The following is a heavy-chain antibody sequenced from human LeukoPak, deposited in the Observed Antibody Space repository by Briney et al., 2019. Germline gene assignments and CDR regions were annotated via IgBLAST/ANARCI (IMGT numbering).Heavy chain of an antibody. Sequence: GGSLRLSCAASGFTVSSNYMSWVRQAPGRGLEWVSVIYSGGSTYYADSVKGRFTISRDNSKNTLYLQMNSLRAEDTAVYYCAKCGGDCYHGAFDIWGQGTMVTVSS. J-gene: IGHJ3*02. V-gene: IGHV3-53*01. D-gene: IGHD2-21*02. CDR1: GFTVSSNY. CDR3: AKCGGDCYHGAFDI. CDR2: IYSGGST.